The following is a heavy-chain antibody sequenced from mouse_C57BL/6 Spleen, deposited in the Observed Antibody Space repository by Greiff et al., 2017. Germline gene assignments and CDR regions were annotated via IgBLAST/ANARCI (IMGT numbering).Heavy chain of an antibody. J-gene: IGHJ1*03. Sequence: EVQLQQSGPELVKPGASVKIPCKASGYTFTDYNMDWVKQSHGKSLEWIGDINPNNGGTIYNQKFKGKATLTVDKSSSTAYMELRSLTSEDTAVYYCARRDDGHWYFDVWGTGTTVTVSS. V-gene: IGHV1-18*01. D-gene: IGHD2-3*01. CDR1: GYTFTDYN. CDR2: INPNNGGT. CDR3: ARRDDGHWYFDV.